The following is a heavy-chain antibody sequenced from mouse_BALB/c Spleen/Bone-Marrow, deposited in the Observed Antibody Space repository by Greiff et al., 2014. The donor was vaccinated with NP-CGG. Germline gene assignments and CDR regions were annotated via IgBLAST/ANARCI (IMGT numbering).Heavy chain of an antibody. CDR1: GFTFSDYY. Sequence: EVMLVESGGGLVKPGGPLKLSCAASGFTFSDYYMCWVHQTPEKRLEWVATISDGGSYTYYPDSVKGRFSISRDNAKNNLYLQMSSLKSEDTAMYYCVLRWSAYWGQGTLVTVSA. CDR2: ISDGGSYT. CDR3: VLRWSAY. D-gene: IGHD1-1*01. V-gene: IGHV5-4*02. J-gene: IGHJ3*01.